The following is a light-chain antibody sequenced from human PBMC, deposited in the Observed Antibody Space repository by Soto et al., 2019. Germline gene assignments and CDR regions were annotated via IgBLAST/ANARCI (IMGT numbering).Light chain of an antibody. CDR3: KPRRNWPVT. V-gene: IGKV3-11*01. CDR2: DAS. J-gene: IGKJ1*01. CDR1: QSVSSY. Sequence: EIVLTQSPAILSMSPGERATLSCRASQSVSSYFAWYQQKPGQAPRLLIYDASNRATGVPARFSGSWSGTDFTLTIISLEPEDFTVYYCKPRRNWPVTFGQGNKEEIK.